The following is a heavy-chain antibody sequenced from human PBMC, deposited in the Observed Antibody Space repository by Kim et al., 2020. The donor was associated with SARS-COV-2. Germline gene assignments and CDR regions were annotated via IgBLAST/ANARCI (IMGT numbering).Heavy chain of an antibody. D-gene: IGHD2-2*01. V-gene: IGHV3-23*01. J-gene: IGHJ4*02. CDR3: AGQDIVVVPAATVDY. Sequence: DSVKGRFTISRDNSKNTLYLQMNSLRAEDTAVYYCAGQDIVVVPAATVDYWGQGTLVTVSS.